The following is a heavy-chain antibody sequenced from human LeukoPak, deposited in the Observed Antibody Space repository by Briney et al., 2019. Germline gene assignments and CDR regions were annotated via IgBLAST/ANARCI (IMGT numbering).Heavy chain of an antibody. Sequence: SQTLSLTCTVSGGSISSGGCYWSWIRQHPGKGLEWIGYIYYSGSTYYNPSLKSRVTISVDTSKNQFSLKLSSVTAADTAVYYCASGDTMVRGKIDYWGQGTLVTVSS. J-gene: IGHJ4*02. V-gene: IGHV4-31*03. D-gene: IGHD3-10*01. CDR3: ASGDTMVRGKIDY. CDR2: IYYSGST. CDR1: GGSISSGGCY.